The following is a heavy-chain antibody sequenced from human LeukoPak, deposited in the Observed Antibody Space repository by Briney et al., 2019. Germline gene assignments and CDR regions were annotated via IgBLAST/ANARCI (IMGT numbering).Heavy chain of an antibody. J-gene: IGHJ6*03. CDR3: ERIPGYCTNTRFLSYMDV. D-gene: IGHD2-8*01. CDR1: GFTFSTYS. CDR2: IYSSSNYI. V-gene: IGHV3-21*01. Sequence: GGSLRLSCVASGFTFSTYSMNWFRQAPGKGLEWVSDIYSSSNYIYYADSVKGRFTISRDNAKNSLYLQMNSLRAEDTAVYYCERIPGYCTNTRFLSYMDVWGKGTTVTVSS.